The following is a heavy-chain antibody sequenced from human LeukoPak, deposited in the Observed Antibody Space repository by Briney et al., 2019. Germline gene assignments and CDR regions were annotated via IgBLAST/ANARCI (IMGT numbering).Heavy chain of an antibody. CDR2: ISYDGSNK. J-gene: IGHJ4*02. CDR3: AKVYTLGATDY. V-gene: IGHV3-30*18. Sequence: GGSLRLSCAASGFTFSSYGMHWVRQAPGKGLEWVAVISYDGSNKYYADSVKGRFTISRDNSKNTLYLQMNSLRAEDTAVYYCAKVYTLGATDYWGQGTLVTVSS. CDR1: GFTFSSYG. D-gene: IGHD1-26*01.